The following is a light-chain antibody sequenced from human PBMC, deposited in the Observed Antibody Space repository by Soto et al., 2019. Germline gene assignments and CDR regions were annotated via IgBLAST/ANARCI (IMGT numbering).Light chain of an antibody. CDR1: QGILTY. CDR3: QKYDSAPWT. J-gene: IGKJ1*01. V-gene: IGKV1-27*01. Sequence: DIEMPQSPSSLSASVGDRVTITCRASQGILTYLAWYQQKPGQVPELLIQAASTLQPGVPSRFSGSGSGTEFTLTINSLQPEDVATYYCQKYDSAPWTFAQRTKVDI. CDR2: AAS.